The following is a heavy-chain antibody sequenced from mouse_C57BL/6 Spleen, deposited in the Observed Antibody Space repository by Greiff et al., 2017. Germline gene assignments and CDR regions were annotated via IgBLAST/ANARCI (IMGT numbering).Heavy chain of an antibody. D-gene: IGHD1-1*01. CDR2: INPGSGGT. Sequence: VQLQQSGAELVRPGTSVKVSCKASGYAFTNYLIEWVKQRPGQGLEWIGVINPGSGGTNYNEKFQGKAHLTADKPSSTAYMQLSSLTAEDSAVYFCARSSSVGSYWYFDVWGTGTTVTVSS. CDR3: ARSSSVGSYWYFDV. CDR1: GYAFTNYL. J-gene: IGHJ1*03. V-gene: IGHV1-54*01.